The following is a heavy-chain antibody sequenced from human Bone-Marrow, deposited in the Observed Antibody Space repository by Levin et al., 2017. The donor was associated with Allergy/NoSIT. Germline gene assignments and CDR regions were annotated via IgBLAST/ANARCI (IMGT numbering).Heavy chain of an antibody. J-gene: IGHJ4*02. CDR3: AKGGHSSGWYLEY. CDR2: ISGSGSST. CDR1: GFTFSNYA. D-gene: IGHD6-19*01. V-gene: IGHV3-23*01. Sequence: GGSLRLSCAASGFTFSNYAMSWVRQALGKGLEWVSTISGSGSSTYYADSVKGRFTISRDNSKNTLYLQMNSLRAEDTAVYYCAKGGHSSGWYLEYWGQGTLVTVSS.